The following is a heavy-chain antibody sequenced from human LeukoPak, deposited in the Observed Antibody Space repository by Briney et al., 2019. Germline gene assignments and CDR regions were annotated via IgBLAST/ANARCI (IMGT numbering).Heavy chain of an antibody. D-gene: IGHD6-13*01. V-gene: IGHV6-1*01. CDR3: ARERGWSASHSSSFPYYGMGV. J-gene: IGHJ6*02. CDR1: GDSVSSNSAA. CDR2: TYYRSEWYN. Sequence: PSQTLSLTCAISGDSVSSNSAAWNWIRQSPSRGLEWLGRTYYRSEWYNDYAASVKSRIIVNPDTSKNQFSLQLNSVTPEDTAVYYCARERGWSASHSSSFPYYGMGVWGQGTTVTVSS.